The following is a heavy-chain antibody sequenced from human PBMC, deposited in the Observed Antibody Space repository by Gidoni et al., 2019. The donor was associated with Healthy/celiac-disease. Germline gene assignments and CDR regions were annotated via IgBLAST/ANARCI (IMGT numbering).Heavy chain of an antibody. Sequence: QVQLVESGGGVVQPGRSLRHACAACGVPFSSDGMHGVRQAPGKGLVWVAVISSDGSNKYYADSVKGRFTISRDNSKTTLYLQMNSLRAEDTAVYYCAKDTPLIPYYYDSSGWPFDYWGQGTLVTVSS. CDR2: ISSDGSNK. V-gene: IGHV3-30*18. CDR3: AKDTPLIPYYYDSSGWPFDY. J-gene: IGHJ4*02. D-gene: IGHD3-22*01. CDR1: GVPFSSDG.